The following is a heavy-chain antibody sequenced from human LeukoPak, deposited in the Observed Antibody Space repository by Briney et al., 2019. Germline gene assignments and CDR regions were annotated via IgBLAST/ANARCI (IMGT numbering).Heavy chain of an antibody. CDR1: GFTFSSYG. CDR2: IRYDGSNK. D-gene: IGHD5-12*01. Sequence: GGSLRLSCAASGFTFSSYGMHWVRQAPGKGLEWVAFIRYDGSNKYYADSVKGRFTISRDNSKNTLYLQMNSLRAEDTAVYYCAKDSTPSYGGYDSRSEIDYWGQGTLVTVSS. V-gene: IGHV3-30*02. CDR3: AKDSTPSYGGYDSRSEIDY. J-gene: IGHJ4*02.